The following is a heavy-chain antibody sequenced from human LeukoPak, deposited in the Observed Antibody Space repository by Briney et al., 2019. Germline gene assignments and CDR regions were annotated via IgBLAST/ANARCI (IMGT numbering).Heavy chain of an antibody. Sequence: PSETLSLTCTVSGYSISSGYYWGWIRQPPGKGLEWNGSIYHSGSTYYNPSLKSRVTISVDTSKNQFSLKLSSVTAADTAVYYCARDLAGITMVRGDFDYWGQGTLVTVSS. CDR2: IYHSGST. D-gene: IGHD3-10*01. V-gene: IGHV4-38-2*02. CDR3: ARDLAGITMVRGDFDY. J-gene: IGHJ4*02. CDR1: GYSISSGYY.